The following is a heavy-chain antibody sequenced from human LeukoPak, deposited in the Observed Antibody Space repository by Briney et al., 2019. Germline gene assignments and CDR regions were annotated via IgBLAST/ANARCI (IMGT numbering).Heavy chain of an antibody. CDR2: INPSGGST. J-gene: IGHJ5*02. D-gene: IGHD1-26*01. V-gene: IGHV1-46*01. CDR1: GYTFTSYY. Sequence: GASVKVSCKASGYTFTSYYMRWVRQAPGQGLEWMGIINPSGGSTSYAQKFQGRVTMTRDMSTSTVYMELSSLRSEDTAVYYCARDLWELGGWFDPWGQGTLVTVSS. CDR3: ARDLWELGGWFDP.